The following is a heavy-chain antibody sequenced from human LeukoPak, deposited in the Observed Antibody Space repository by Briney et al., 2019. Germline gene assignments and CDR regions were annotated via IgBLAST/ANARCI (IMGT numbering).Heavy chain of an antibody. Sequence: GGSLRLSCAASGFTVSNYAMTWVRQAPGKGLEWVSSIWHSGIRTYYAGSVKGRFSISRDSSKNTLYLQMDSLRAEDTAIYYCAKDPASRNYADYWGQGTLVTVSS. CDR2: IWHSGIRT. J-gene: IGHJ4*02. V-gene: IGHV3-23*01. D-gene: IGHD2-2*01. CDR3: AKDPASRNYADY. CDR1: GFTVSNYA.